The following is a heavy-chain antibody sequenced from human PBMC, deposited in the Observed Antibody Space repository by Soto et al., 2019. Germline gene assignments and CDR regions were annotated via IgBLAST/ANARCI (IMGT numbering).Heavy chain of an antibody. CDR2: IYFSGTT. V-gene: IGHV4-39*01. CDR1: GGSIISSTYY. J-gene: IGHJ5*02. Sequence: ETLSLTSTVSGGSIISSTYYWGWIRQPPGKGLEWIGSIYFSGTTYYNPSLKSRVTIFVDTSKNQFSLKLTSVTAADTAVYYCAGLDSSSYYLNWFDPWGQGTLVTVSS. D-gene: IGHD3-22*01. CDR3: AGLDSSSYYLNWFDP.